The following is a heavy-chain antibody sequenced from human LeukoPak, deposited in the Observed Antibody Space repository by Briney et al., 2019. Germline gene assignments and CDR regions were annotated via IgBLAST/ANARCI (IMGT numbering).Heavy chain of an antibody. J-gene: IGHJ4*02. D-gene: IGHD2-15*01. CDR3: ARVVVSVAVWYFDY. CDR2: IYSGGST. Sequence: GGSLRLSCAASGFTVSSNYMSWVRQAPGKGLEWVSVIYSGGSTYYADSVKGRFTISRDNSKSTLYIQMNSLRAEDTAVYYCARVVVSVAVWYFDYWGQGTLVTVSS. CDR1: GFTVSSNY. V-gene: IGHV3-53*01.